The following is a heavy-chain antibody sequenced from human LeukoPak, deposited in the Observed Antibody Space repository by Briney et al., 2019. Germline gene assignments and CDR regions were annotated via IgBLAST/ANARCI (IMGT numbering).Heavy chain of an antibody. J-gene: IGHJ5*02. CDR3: ARGLDSTVTTTTGGWFDP. D-gene: IGHD4-17*01. Sequence: SETLSLTCAVYGGSFSGYYWSWIRQPPGKGLEGIGEINHSGSTNYNPSLKSRVTISVDTSRNQFSLKLSSVTAADTAVYYCARGLDSTVTTTTGGWFDPWGQGTLVTVSS. CDR1: GGSFSGYY. V-gene: IGHV4-34*01. CDR2: INHSGST.